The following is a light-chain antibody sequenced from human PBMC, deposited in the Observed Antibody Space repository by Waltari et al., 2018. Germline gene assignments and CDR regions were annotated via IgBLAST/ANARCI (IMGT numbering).Light chain of an antibody. J-gene: IGKJ5*01. CDR3: QQRSSWPIT. CDR1: QSVSIY. V-gene: IGKV3-11*01. Sequence: EIVLTQSPATLSLSPGEGATLSCRTSQSVSIYLAWYQQKPGQAPRLLIYDASNRATGIPARFSGSGSGTDFTLTISSLEPEDFAVYYCQQRSSWPITFGQGTRLEIK. CDR2: DAS.